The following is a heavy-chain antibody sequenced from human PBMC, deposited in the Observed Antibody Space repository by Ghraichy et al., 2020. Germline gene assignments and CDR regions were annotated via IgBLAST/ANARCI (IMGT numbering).Heavy chain of an antibody. CDR3: AKDSTFQDGNPRGIFDF. D-gene: IGHD4-23*01. J-gene: IGHJ4*02. Sequence: GGSLRLSCAVSGLSFSSFAMSWVRQAPGKGLEWVSAISSGGDNTYYADSVKGRFTISRDSSKDTLYLQMNSLRAEDTAVYYRAKDSTFQDGNPRGIFDFWGRGTLVTVAS. CDR2: ISSGGDNT. V-gene: IGHV3-23*01. CDR1: GLSFSSFA.